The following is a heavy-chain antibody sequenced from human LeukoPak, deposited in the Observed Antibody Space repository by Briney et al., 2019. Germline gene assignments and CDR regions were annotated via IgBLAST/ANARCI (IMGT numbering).Heavy chain of an antibody. J-gene: IGHJ5*02. CDR1: GYTFTSYG. CDR3: ARVDIVATIQTS. D-gene: IGHD5-12*01. Sequence: ASVKVSCKASGYTFTSYGISWVRQAPGQGLEWMGLISAYNGNTNYAQKLQGRVTMTTDTSTRTAYMELKSLRSDDPAVYYCARVDIVATIQTSWGQGTLVTVSS. CDR2: ISAYNGNT. V-gene: IGHV1-18*01.